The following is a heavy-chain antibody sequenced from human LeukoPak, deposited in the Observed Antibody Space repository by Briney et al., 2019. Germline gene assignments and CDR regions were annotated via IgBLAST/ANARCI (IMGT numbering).Heavy chain of an antibody. CDR1: GFSISSYY. D-gene: IGHD6-13*01. Sequence: SETLTLTCTASGFSISSYYWSWIRQPAGKGLEWIGRIYTSGSTNYNPSLKSRVTMSVDTSNNQFSQKLSTVTAADTAVYYCAREGIAAAGTTSYYGMDVWGQGTTVTVSS. CDR2: IYTSGST. V-gene: IGHV4-4*07. CDR3: AREGIAAAGTTSYYGMDV. J-gene: IGHJ6*02.